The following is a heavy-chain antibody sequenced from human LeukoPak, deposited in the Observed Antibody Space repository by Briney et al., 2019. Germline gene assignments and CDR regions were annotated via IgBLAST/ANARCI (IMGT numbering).Heavy chain of an antibody. D-gene: IGHD3-22*01. J-gene: IGHJ4*02. V-gene: IGHV1-18*01. CDR3: ARVEDYYDSSGYIREYYFDY. CDR1: GYTFTSYG. Sequence: RRASVEVSCKASGYTFTSYGISWVRQAPGQGLEWMGWISAYNGNTNYAQKLQGRVTMTTDTSTSTAYMELRSLRSDDTAVYYCARVEDYYDSSGYIREYYFDYWGQGTLVTVSS. CDR2: ISAYNGNT.